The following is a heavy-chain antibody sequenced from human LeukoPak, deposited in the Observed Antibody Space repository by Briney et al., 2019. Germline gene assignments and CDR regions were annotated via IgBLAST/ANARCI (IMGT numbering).Heavy chain of an antibody. CDR1: GFTFSSYA. Sequence: GGSLRPSCAAPGFTFSSYAMSWVRQAPGKGLEWVSGISGSGGSTYYADSVKGRLTISRDNSKNTLYLQMNSLRAEDTAVYYCAKVGGELSFDYWGQGTLVTVSS. CDR2: ISGSGGST. V-gene: IGHV3-23*01. D-gene: IGHD3-16*02. CDR3: AKVGGELSFDY. J-gene: IGHJ4*02.